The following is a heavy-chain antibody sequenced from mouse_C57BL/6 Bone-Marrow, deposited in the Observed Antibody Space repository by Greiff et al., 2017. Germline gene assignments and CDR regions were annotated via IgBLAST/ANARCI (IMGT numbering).Heavy chain of an antibody. V-gene: IGHV5-9*01. CDR2: ISGGGGNT. CDR3: ERYLYGNYDSYYAMDY. Sequence: EVNVVESGGGLVKPGGSLKLSCAASGFTFSSYTMSWVRQTPEKRLEWVATISGGGGNTYYTHSVKGRFTISRDNAKNTPYLQMSSLRSEDTALYYCERYLYGNYDSYYAMDYWGQGTSVTVSS. J-gene: IGHJ4*01. CDR1: GFTFSSYT. D-gene: IGHD2-1*01.